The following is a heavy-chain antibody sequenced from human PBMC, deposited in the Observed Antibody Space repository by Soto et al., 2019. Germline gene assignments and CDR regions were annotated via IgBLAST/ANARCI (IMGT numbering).Heavy chain of an antibody. D-gene: IGHD3-16*02. CDR1: GFTFSTYS. CDR2: VNEDGSQS. J-gene: IGHJ4*02. V-gene: IGHV3-7*01. Sequence: PGGSLRLSCAASGFTFSTYSMNWVRQAPGKGLEWVARVNEDGSQSFHVDSVKGRFTISRDNAKNSLYLQMNNLRVEDTALYYCVRDYQNYWGQGTLVTVSS. CDR3: VRDYQNY.